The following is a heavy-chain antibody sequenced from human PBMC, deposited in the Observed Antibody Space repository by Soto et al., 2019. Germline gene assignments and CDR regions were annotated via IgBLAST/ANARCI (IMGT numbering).Heavy chain of an antibody. J-gene: IGHJ6*02. V-gene: IGHV3-30*18. CDR2: ISYDGSNK. CDR1: GFTFSSYG. CDR3: AKDQDVLMVLSPTYYYGMDV. D-gene: IGHD2-8*01. Sequence: GGSLRLSCAASGFTFSSYGMHWVRQAPGKGLEWVAVISYDGSNKYYADSVKGRFTISRDNSKNTLYLQMNSLRAEDTAVYYCAKDQDVLMVLSPTYYYGMDVWGQGTTVTVSS.